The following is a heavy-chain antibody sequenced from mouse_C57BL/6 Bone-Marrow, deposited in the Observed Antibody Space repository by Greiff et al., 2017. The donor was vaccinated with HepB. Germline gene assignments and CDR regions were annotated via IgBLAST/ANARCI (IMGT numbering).Heavy chain of an antibody. V-gene: IGHV3-6*01. Sequence: EVKLVESGPGLVKPSQSLSLTCSVTGYSITSGYYWNWIRQFPGNKLEWMGYISYDGSNNYNPSLKNRISITRDTSKNQFFLKLNSVTTEDTATYYCAREGGPTAMDYWGQGTSVTVSS. CDR1: GYSITSGYY. J-gene: IGHJ4*01. CDR2: ISYDGSN. D-gene: IGHD5-1*01. CDR3: AREGGPTAMDY.